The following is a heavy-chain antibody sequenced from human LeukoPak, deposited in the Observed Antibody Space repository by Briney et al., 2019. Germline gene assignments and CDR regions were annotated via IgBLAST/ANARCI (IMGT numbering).Heavy chain of an antibody. V-gene: IGHV6-1*01. Sequence: SQTLSLTCAISGDNVSSSTAAWNWIRQSPSRGLEWLGRTYYRSKWYYDYAVPVRSRITINPDTSNNQFSLHLNSMTPEDTAVYYCARDDRGYYFDYWGQGALVTVSS. CDR1: GDNVSSSTAA. J-gene: IGHJ4*02. CDR2: TYYRSKWYY. D-gene: IGHD3-22*01. CDR3: ARDDRGYYFDY.